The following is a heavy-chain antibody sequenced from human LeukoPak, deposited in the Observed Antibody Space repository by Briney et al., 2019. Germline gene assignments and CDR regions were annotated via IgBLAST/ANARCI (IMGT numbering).Heavy chain of an antibody. Sequence: GASGKVSCKASGGTFSSYAISWVRQAPGQGLEWMGGIIPIFGTANYAQKFQGRVTITADESTSTAYMELSSLRSEDTAVYYCARDRGVGIAAAGQTYYYYYGMDVWGKGTTVTVSS. CDR3: ARDRGVGIAAAGQTYYYYYGMDV. D-gene: IGHD6-13*01. J-gene: IGHJ6*04. V-gene: IGHV1-69*13. CDR2: IIPIFGTA. CDR1: GGTFSSYA.